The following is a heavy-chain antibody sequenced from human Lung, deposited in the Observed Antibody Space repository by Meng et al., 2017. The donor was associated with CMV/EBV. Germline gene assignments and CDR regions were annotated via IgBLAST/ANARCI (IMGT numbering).Heavy chain of an antibody. Sequence: ASXXVSXKASGYTFTGYYMHWVRHAPGQGLEWMGWINPNSGGTNYAQKFQGRVTMTRDTSISTAYMELSRLRSDDTAVYYCARVFGVVVPLEGCMDVWGQGXTVTVSS. CDR1: GYTFTGYY. CDR3: ARVFGVVVPLEGCMDV. V-gene: IGHV1-2*02. D-gene: IGHD2-2*01. J-gene: IGHJ6*02. CDR2: INPNSGGT.